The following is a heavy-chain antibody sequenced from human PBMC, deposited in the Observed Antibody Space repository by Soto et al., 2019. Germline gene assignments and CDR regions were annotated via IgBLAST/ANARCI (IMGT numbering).Heavy chain of an antibody. D-gene: IGHD7-27*01. CDR1: GDSIRGGGHY. CDR2: VYHSGST. CDR3: ARDTGLAPTVWGY. J-gene: IGHJ4*03. Sequence: SETLSLTCSVSGDSIRGGGHYWNWIRQFPGKGLEWIGYVYHSGSTHYNPSLRGRLTISIDTSKNQFSLRLISVTAADTALYYCARDTGLAPTVWGYWGHGTQVTVSS. V-gene: IGHV4-31*03.